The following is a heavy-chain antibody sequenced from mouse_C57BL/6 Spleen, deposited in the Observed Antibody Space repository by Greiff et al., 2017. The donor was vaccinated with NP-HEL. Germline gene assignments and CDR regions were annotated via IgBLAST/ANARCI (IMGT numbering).Heavy chain of an antibody. CDR3: ARCPDSSGRRFDY. CDR2: IHPNSGST. J-gene: IGHJ2*01. V-gene: IGHV1-64*01. Sequence: VKLQQPGAELVKPGASVKLSCKASGYTFTSYWMHWVKQRPGQGLEWIGMIHPNSGSTNYNEKFKSKATLTVDKSSSTAYMQLSSLTSEDSAVYYCARCPDSSGRRFDYWGQGTTLTVSS. CDR1: GYTFTSYW. D-gene: IGHD3-2*02.